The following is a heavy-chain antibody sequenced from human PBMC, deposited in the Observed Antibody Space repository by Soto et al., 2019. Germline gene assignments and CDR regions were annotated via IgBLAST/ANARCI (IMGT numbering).Heavy chain of an antibody. D-gene: IGHD3-3*01. J-gene: IGHJ4*02. V-gene: IGHV4-39*01. Sequence: SETLSLTCTVSGGSISSGGYYWSWIRQHPGKGLEWIGCIYYSGSTYYNPSLKSRVTISVDTSKNQFSLKLSSVTAADTAVYYCARHDIWSGFDYWGQGTLVTVSS. CDR1: GGSISSGGYY. CDR3: ARHDIWSGFDY. CDR2: IYYSGST.